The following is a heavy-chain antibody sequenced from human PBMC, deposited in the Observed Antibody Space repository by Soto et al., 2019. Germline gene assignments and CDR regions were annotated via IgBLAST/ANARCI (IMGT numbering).Heavy chain of an antibody. Sequence: QVQLVQSGAEVKKPGASVKVSCKASGYTFTSYGISWVRQAPGQGLEWMGWSSAYNGNTNYAQKLQGTVNMTANTTTSKAYMKLRSLRSDAAAGYSCARETVAGTTGFDYWGQGTLVTVSS. D-gene: IGHD6-19*01. CDR3: ARETVAGTTGFDY. V-gene: IGHV1-18*01. J-gene: IGHJ4*02. CDR2: SSAYNGNT. CDR1: GYTFTSYG.